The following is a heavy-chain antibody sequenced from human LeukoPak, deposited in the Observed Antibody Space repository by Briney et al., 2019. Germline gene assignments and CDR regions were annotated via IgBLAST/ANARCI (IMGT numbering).Heavy chain of an antibody. J-gene: IGHJ3*02. D-gene: IGHD3-10*01. Sequence: GGSLRLSCAASGFIFSTYNMNWVRQAPGKGLEWVSFISSSGSTATTKYADSVKGRFTISRDNAKNSLYLQMNSLKASDTAMYYCARRKYYYGSGSYSTRFDIWGQGTMVTVSS. CDR3: ARRKYYYGSGSYSTRFDI. CDR2: ISSSGSTATT. V-gene: IGHV3-48*01. CDR1: GFIFSTYN.